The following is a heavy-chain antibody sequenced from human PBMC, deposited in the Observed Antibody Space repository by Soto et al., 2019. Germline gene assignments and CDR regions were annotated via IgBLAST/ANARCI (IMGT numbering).Heavy chain of an antibody. CDR3: ARKAWVRFDY. V-gene: IGHV4-4*02. CDR1: GDSMTRSVW. Sequence: PSDTLSLTSTVSGDSMTRSVWWTWVRQPPGKGLEWIGEVFHTGNTNYNPSLKSRVTMSVDKSTNEFSLKVTSVTAADTAIYYCARKAWVRFDYWGQGALVTVSS. CDR2: VFHTGNT. J-gene: IGHJ4*02. D-gene: IGHD7-27*01.